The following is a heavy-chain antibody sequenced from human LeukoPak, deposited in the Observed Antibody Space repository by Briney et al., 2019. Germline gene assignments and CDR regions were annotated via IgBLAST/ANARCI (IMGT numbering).Heavy chain of an antibody. CDR3: AKDSASRITFGNPFDY. Sequence: GGSLRLSCAASGFTFSSYAMSWVRQAPGKGLEWVSAISGSGGSTYYADSVKGRFTISRDNSKNTLYLQMNSLRAEDTAVYYCAKDSASRITFGNPFDYWGQGTLVTVSS. V-gene: IGHV3-23*01. D-gene: IGHD3-16*01. CDR2: ISGSGGST. J-gene: IGHJ4*02. CDR1: GFTFSSYA.